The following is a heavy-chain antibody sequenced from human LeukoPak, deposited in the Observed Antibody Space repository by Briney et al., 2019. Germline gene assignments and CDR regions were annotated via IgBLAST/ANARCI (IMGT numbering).Heavy chain of an antibody. CDR1: GDSIRSHY. V-gene: IGHV4-59*11. CDR2: IYNSATT. D-gene: IGHD5-24*01. J-gene: IGHJ3*01. CDR3: ARGGEGYNDDAFEV. Sequence: SETLSLTCTVSGDSIRSHYCAWIRQPPAKGLEWIGHIYNSATTDYNPSFKSRVTISLDTPKKQFSLKMTSVTALDSAVYYCARGGEGYNDDAFEVWGLGTAVTVSS.